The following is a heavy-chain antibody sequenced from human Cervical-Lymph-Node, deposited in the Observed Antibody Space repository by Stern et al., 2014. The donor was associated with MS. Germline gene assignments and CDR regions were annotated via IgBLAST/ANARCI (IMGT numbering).Heavy chain of an antibody. CDR2: INGDGSRT. CDR3: ASYGENYNYYGLDV. V-gene: IGHV3-74*02. CDR1: GFTFSSYW. Sequence: EVQLVESGGGLVQPGGSLRLSCAASGFTFSSYWVHWVRQVPGKGPVWVSRINGDGSRTSYADSVKGRFTISRDNAKNTLYMQMNSLRAEDTAVYYCASYGENYNYYGLDVWGQGTTVTVSS. J-gene: IGHJ6*02. D-gene: IGHD3-10*01.